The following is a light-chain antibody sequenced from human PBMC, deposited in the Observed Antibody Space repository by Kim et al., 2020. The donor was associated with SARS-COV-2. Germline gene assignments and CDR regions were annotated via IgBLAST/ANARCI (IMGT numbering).Light chain of an antibody. CDR3: QQYGRSPLS. V-gene: IGKV3-20*01. CDR1: QSVGRRY. Sequence: SPGDRATRACRASQSVGRRYFAQSKQKPGQAPRLVIYCASTRATGVPNRFSGGGSGTDFTLTVSSLEPEDCAVHYWQQYGRSPLSFGGGTKVDIK. J-gene: IGKJ4*01. CDR2: CAS.